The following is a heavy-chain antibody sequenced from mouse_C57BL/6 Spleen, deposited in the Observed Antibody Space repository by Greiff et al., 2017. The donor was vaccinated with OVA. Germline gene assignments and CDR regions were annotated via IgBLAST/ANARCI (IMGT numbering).Heavy chain of an antibody. CDR2: INPNNGGT. D-gene: IGHD1-1*01. CDR1: GYTFTDYN. CDR3: ARGNYYGSSSPYYFDY. V-gene: IGHV1-18*01. J-gene: IGHJ2*01. Sequence: EVKLMESGPELVKPGASVKIPCKASGYTFTDYNMDWVKQSHGKSLEWIGDINPNNGGTIYNQKFKGKATLTVDKSSSTAYMELRSLTSEDTAVYYCARGNYYGSSSPYYFDYWGQGTTLTVSS.